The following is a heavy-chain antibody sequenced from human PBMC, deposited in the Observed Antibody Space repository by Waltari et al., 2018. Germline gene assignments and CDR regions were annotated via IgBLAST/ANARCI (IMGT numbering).Heavy chain of an antibody. CDR3: EVAAAGAHYGMDV. J-gene: IGHJ6*02. D-gene: IGHD6-13*01. V-gene: IGHV3-53*01. CDR1: GFTVNNNY. Sequence: EVQLVESGGGLIQPGGSLRVSCAASGFTVNNNYMIWVRQAPGKGLEWVSLIVSGGNTFYADSVRGRFTISRDSSKNTLYLQMNSLRTEDTAVYYCEVAAAGAHYGMDVWGQGTTVTVSS. CDR2: IVSGGNT.